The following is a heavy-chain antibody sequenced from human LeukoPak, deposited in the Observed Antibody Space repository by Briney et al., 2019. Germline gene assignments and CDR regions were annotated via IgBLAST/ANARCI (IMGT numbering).Heavy chain of an antibody. D-gene: IGHD5-18*01. Sequence: GSLRLXXEASGFAFSDSWMTWIRQAPGKGLEWVAFIKGDGSAKKYVDSVKGRFTISRDNAKNSLFLQMNSLRAEDTAVYYCARDRGWIQHDIWGQGTMVTVSS. J-gene: IGHJ3*02. V-gene: IGHV3-7*01. CDR1: GFAFSDSW. CDR3: ARDRGWIQHDI. CDR2: IKGDGSAK.